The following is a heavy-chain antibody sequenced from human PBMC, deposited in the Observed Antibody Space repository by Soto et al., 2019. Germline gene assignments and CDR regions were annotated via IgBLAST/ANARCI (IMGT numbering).Heavy chain of an antibody. D-gene: IGHD5-12*01. V-gene: IGHV1-46*01. CDR3: VREIRDGYNYFNRDAFDI. Sequence: ASVKVSCKASGYTFTSYYMHWVRQAPGQGLEWMGIINPSGGSTSYAQKFQGRVTMTRDTSTSTVYMELSSLRSEDTAVYYCVREIRDGYNYFNRDAFDIWGQGTMVTVSS. CDR2: INPSGGST. CDR1: GYTFTSYY. J-gene: IGHJ3*02.